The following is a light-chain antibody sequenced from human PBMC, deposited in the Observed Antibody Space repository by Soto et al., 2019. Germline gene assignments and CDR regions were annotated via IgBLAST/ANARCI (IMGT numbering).Light chain of an antibody. J-gene: IGKJ3*01. CDR1: QSVSSTY. V-gene: IGKV3-20*01. CDR3: QQYGSIPFT. Sequence: EIVLTQSPGTLSLSPGERATLSCRASQSVSSTYLGWYQQKPGQAPRLLISGASSRATGIPDRFSGSGSGTEFTLTISRLAPEDFAVYYCQQYGSIPFTFGPGTKGDI. CDR2: GAS.